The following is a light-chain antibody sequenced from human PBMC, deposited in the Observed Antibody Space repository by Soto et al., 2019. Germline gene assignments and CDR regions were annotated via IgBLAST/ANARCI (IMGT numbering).Light chain of an antibody. CDR2: DVS. CDR3: TSYSSSSSVV. Sequence: QSVLTQPASVSGSPGQSITISCTGTRSDVGGYNYVSWYQQHPDKAPKLIIYDVSYRPSGVSNRFSGSKSGNTASLTISGLQAEDEGDYHCTSYSSSSSVVFGGGTKVTVL. J-gene: IGLJ2*01. V-gene: IGLV2-14*03. CDR1: RSDVGGYNY.